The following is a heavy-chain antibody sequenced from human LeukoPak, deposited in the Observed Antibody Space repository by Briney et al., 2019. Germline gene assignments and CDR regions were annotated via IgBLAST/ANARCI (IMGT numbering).Heavy chain of an antibody. J-gene: IGHJ6*04. D-gene: IGHD6-13*01. CDR2: IYDDGTT. CDR3: ARGNSDSRSWSTYMYFYLDV. CDR1: GTSFSGYY. Sequence: KSSETLSLTCGVSGTSFSGYYWSWIRQPPGEGLEWIGEIYDDGTTNSNPSLRSRVTFSVDTSKKEFNMNLTSVTAADTGVYFCARGNSDSRSWSTYMYFYLDVWAKGTTVTVSS. V-gene: IGHV4-34*01.